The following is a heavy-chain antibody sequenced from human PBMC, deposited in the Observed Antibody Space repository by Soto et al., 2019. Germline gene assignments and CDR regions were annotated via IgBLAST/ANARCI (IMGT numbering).Heavy chain of an antibody. V-gene: IGHV4-59*01. CDR1: GDAISGSC. CDR3: ARSVAVPGAHIDY. D-gene: IGHD6-19*01. J-gene: IGHJ4*02. Sequence: ETLTLTGSVSGDAISGSCWSWIRQSPGKGLEWLGYVYYTGSTNYSPSLRSRVSISVDTSKNEFSLRLSSVTAADTAVYFCARSVAVPGAHIDYWGQGTQVTVSS. CDR2: VYYTGST.